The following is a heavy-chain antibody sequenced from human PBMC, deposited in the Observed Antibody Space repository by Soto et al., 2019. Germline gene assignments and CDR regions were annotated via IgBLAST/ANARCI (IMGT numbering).Heavy chain of an antibody. D-gene: IGHD4-17*01. CDR2: MNPNSGNT. Sequence: ASVKVSCKASGYTFTSYDINWVRQATGQGLEWMGWMNPNSGNTGYAQKFQGRVTMTRNTSISTAYMELSSLRSEDTAVYYCASSFYGDSSGYYYYYMDVWGKGTTVTAP. J-gene: IGHJ6*03. V-gene: IGHV1-8*01. CDR1: GYTFTSYD. CDR3: ASSFYGDSSGYYYYYMDV.